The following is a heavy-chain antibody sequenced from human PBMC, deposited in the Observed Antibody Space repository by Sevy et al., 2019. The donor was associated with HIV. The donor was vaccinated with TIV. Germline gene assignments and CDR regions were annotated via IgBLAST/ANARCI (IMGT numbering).Heavy chain of an antibody. CDR2: INSDGTYT. Sequence: GGSLRLSCAASGFSFSSYWMHWVRQVPGKGLVWLSRINSDGTYTKYGDSAKGRFTISRDNAKNTLCRQMDSLGAEETAVYYCARDKVEGGTMVQDNDYWGQGTLVTVSS. CDR3: ARDKVEGGTMVQDNDY. J-gene: IGHJ4*02. V-gene: IGHV3-74*03. CDR1: GFSFSSYW. D-gene: IGHD3-10*01.